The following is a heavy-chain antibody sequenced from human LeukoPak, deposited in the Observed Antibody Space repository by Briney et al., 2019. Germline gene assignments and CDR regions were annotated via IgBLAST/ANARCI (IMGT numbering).Heavy chain of an antibody. CDR2: TSYDGSNR. V-gene: IGHV3-30*18. CDR1: GITFSDYG. Sequence: GGSLRLSCAASGITFSDYGMHWVRQAPGKGLEWVAVTSYDGSNRYYEDSVKGRFTISRDNSKNTLYLQMNSLRAEDTAVYYCAKEREYYSDSRGYMFDYWGQGTLVTVSS. D-gene: IGHD3-22*01. CDR3: AKEREYYSDSRGYMFDY. J-gene: IGHJ4*02.